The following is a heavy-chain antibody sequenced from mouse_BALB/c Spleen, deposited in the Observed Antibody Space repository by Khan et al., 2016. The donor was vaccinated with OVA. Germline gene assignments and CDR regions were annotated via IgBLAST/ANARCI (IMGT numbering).Heavy chain of an antibody. CDR3: ARTARIKY. CDR2: ISYSGST. V-gene: IGHV3-2*02. CDR1: GYSITSGYG. Sequence: DVQLQESGPGLVKPSQSLSLTCTVTGYSITSGYGWNWIRQFPGNKLEWMGYISYSGSTNYNPSLNSRISITRDTSKNQFFLQLNSVTTEDTVTYYCARTARIKYWGQGTTLTVSS. D-gene: IGHD1-2*01. J-gene: IGHJ2*01.